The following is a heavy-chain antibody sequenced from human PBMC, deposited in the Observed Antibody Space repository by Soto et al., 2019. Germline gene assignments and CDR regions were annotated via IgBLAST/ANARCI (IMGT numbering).Heavy chain of an antibody. Sequence: ASVKVSCKASGGTFSSYAISWVRQAPGQGLEWMGGIIPIFGTANYAQKFQGRVTITADESTSTAYMELSSLRSEDTAVYYCARVGVAVAKSFDYWGQGTLVTVSS. D-gene: IGHD6-19*01. J-gene: IGHJ4*02. CDR2: IIPIFGTA. CDR3: ARVGVAVAKSFDY. V-gene: IGHV1-69*13. CDR1: GGTFSSYA.